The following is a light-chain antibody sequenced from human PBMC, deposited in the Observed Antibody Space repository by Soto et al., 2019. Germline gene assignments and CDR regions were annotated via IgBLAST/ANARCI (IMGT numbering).Light chain of an antibody. Sequence: EIVMTQSPATLSVSPGESATLSCRASQTVRGIYLAWYQQKPGQAPRLLIYGGSSRATGIPDRFSGSGSGTEFTLTISSLQSEDFAVYYCQQYGSSPPITFGQGTRLEIK. CDR3: QQYGSSPPIT. CDR2: GGS. J-gene: IGKJ5*01. V-gene: IGKV3-20*01. CDR1: QTVRGIY.